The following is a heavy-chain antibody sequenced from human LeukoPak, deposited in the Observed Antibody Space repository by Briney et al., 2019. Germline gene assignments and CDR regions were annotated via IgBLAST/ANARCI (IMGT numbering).Heavy chain of an antibody. CDR3: ARDRVGQQLVGRNYYYYYMDV. J-gene: IGHJ6*03. D-gene: IGHD6-13*01. CDR1: GGSIRSYY. V-gene: IGHV4-59*01. Sequence: PSETLSLTCTVSGGSIRSYYWSWIRQPPGKGLEWIGYIYYSGSTNYNPSLKSRVTISVDTSKNQFSLKLSSVTAADTAVYYCARDRVGQQLVGRNYYYYYMDVWGKGTTVTISS. CDR2: IYYSGST.